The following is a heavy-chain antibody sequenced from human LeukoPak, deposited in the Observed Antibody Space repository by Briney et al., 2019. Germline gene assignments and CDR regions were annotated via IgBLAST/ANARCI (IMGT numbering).Heavy chain of an antibody. J-gene: IGHJ3*02. V-gene: IGHV5-51*01. Sequence: GESLKISCKGFGNNFFNYWIGWVRQMPGKGLEWMGLIYPGDSDTRYSPSFQGQVTISVDKSISTAYLQWSSLKASDTAMYYCATFPGESSVSTRGDGFDIWGQGTMVTVSS. CDR3: ATFPGESSVSTRGDGFDI. CDR1: GNNFFNYW. CDR2: IYPGDSDT. D-gene: IGHD5/OR15-5a*01.